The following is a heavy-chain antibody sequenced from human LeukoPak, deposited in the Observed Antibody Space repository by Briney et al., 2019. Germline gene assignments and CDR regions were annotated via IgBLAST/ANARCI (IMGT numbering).Heavy chain of an antibody. J-gene: IGHJ4*02. CDR1: GYSFSNYY. CDR2: MYPGGSDI. D-gene: IGHD3-22*01. CDR3: ARLEGHSSGHTPALDY. V-gene: IGHV5-51*01. Sequence: GESLKISCKGSGYSFSNYYIDWVRQMPGKGLEWMGVMYPGGSDIRYSPSFQGQVTISADKSISTAYLQWSSLKASDTAMYYCARLEGHSSGHTPALDYWGQGTLVTVSS.